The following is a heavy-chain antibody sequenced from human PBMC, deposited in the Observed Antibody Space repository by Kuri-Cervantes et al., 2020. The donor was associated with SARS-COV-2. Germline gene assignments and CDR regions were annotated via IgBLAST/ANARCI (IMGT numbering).Heavy chain of an antibody. CDR2: IYYSGST. J-gene: IGHJ6*02. D-gene: IGHD4-17*01. CDR1: GGSISSGGYY. Sequence: LRLSCTVSGGSISSGGYYWSWIRQHPGKGLEWIGYIYYSGSTYYNPSLKSRVTISVDTSKNQFSLKLTSVTDADTAVYYCARVDYAGNYYYYGMDVWGQGTTVTVSS. CDR3: ARVDYAGNYYYYGMDV. V-gene: IGHV4-31*02.